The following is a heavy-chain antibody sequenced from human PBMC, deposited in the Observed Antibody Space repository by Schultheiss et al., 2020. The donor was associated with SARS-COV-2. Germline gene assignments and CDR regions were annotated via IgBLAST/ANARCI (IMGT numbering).Heavy chain of an antibody. CDR1: GFTFSSYA. J-gene: IGHJ4*02. CDR3: ARGVRGSSSPQYIDY. CDR2: ISGSGGTT. Sequence: GGSLRLSCAVSGFTFSSYAMSWVRQAPGKGLEWVSAISGSGGTTYYADPVKGRFTISRDNSKNTLYLRMKSLRAEDTAVYYCARGVRGSSSPQYIDYWGQGTLVTVSS. D-gene: IGHD6-6*01. V-gene: IGHV3-23*01.